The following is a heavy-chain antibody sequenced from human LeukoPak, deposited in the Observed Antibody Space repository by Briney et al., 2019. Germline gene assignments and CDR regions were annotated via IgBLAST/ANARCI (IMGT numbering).Heavy chain of an antibody. V-gene: IGHV1-8*02. CDR1: GYTFTSHD. D-gene: IGHD3-22*01. CDR3: ARGQKSSGYWFDP. J-gene: IGHJ5*02. CDR2: MNPNSGNT. Sequence: GASVKVSCKASGYTFTSHDINWVRQVPGQGLEWMGWMNPNSGNTGYAQKFQGRVTMTKSTSITTAYMELSSLRSEDTAVYYCARGQKSSGYWFDPWGHGTLVTVSS.